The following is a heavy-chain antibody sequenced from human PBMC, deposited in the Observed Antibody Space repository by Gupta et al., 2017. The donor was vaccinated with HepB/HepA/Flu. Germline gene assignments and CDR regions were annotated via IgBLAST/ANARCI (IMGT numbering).Heavy chain of an antibody. D-gene: IGHD3-10*01. Sequence: EVQLVESGGGLVQPGGSLRLSCAASGFTVSSNYMSWVRQAPGKGLEWVSVIYSGGSTYYADSVKGRFTISRDNSKNTLYLQMNSLRAEDTAVYYCARVRAKAGFAFDIWGQGTMVTVSS. CDR1: GFTVSSNY. CDR3: ARVRAKAGFAFDI. V-gene: IGHV3-66*01. J-gene: IGHJ3*02. CDR2: IYSGGST.